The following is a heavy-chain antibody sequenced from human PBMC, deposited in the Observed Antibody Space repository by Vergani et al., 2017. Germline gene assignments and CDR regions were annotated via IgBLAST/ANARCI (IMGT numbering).Heavy chain of an antibody. Sequence: QVQLQESGPGLVKPSGTLSLTCAVSGGSISSYYWSWIRQPPGKGLEWIGYIYYSGSTNYNPSLKSRVTISVDTSKNQFSLKLSSVTAADTAVYYCARGVRGYCSGGSCYPLDYWGQGTLVTVSS. CDR3: ARGVRGYCSGGSCYPLDY. CDR1: GGSISSYY. D-gene: IGHD2-15*01. CDR2: IYYSGST. J-gene: IGHJ4*02. V-gene: IGHV4-59*01.